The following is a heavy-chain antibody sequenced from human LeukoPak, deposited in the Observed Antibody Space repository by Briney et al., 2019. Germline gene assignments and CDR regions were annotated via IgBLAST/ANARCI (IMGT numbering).Heavy chain of an antibody. J-gene: IGHJ5*02. CDR1: GYTFNSYD. Sequence: GASVKVSCKASGYTFNSYDINWVRQATGQGLGWMGWMNPNSGNTGYAQKFQGRVTMTRNTSISTAYMELSSLRSEDTAVYYCARGIAAAEVWFDPWGQGTLVTVSS. V-gene: IGHV1-8*01. D-gene: IGHD6-13*01. CDR2: MNPNSGNT. CDR3: ARGIAAAEVWFDP.